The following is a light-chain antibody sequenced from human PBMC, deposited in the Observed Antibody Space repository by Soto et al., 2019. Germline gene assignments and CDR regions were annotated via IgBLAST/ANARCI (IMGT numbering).Light chain of an antibody. CDR1: QSVSSNL. CDR3: QQYSSSRP. V-gene: IGKV3-20*01. CDR2: GGS. Sequence: EIVVTQSPATLSVSPGERATLSCRASQSVSSNLLAWYQQKPGQAPRLIIYGGSSRATGIPVRFSSSGSETDFILTITILEHDDFAVYCCQQYSSSRPFGQGTKVDI. J-gene: IGKJ1*01.